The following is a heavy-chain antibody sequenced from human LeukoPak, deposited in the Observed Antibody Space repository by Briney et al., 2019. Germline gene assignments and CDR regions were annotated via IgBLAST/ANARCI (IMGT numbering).Heavy chain of an antibody. Sequence: SQTLSLTRTVSGGSISSGGYYWSWIRQHPGKGLEWIGYIYYSGSTYYNPSLKSRVTISVDTSKNQFSLKLSSVTAADTAVYYCARVQNPDYYDSSGYDYWGQGTLVTVSS. CDR3: ARVQNPDYYDSSGYDY. D-gene: IGHD3-22*01. J-gene: IGHJ4*02. V-gene: IGHV4-31*03. CDR1: GGSISSGGYY. CDR2: IYYSGST.